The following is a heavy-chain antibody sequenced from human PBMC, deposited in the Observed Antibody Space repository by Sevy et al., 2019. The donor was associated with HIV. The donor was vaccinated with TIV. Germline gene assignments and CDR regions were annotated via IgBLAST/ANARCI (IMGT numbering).Heavy chain of an antibody. J-gene: IGHJ6*02. CDR2: LDPEDGET. CDR1: GYRLIEVS. CDR3: AADRGEDYCSGNSCQRHYYYGLDV. V-gene: IGHV1-24*01. Sequence: ASVKVSCKVSGYRLIEVSMHWVRQAPGKGLEWMGHLDPEDGETIYAQNFQGRVTMTEDTSTDTAYMEVSSLRSEYTAVYYCAADRGEDYCSGNSCQRHYYYGLDVWGQGTTVTVSS. D-gene: IGHD2-15*01.